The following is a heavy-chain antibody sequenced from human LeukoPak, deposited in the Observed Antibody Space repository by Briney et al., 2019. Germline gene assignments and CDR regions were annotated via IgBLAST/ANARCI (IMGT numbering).Heavy chain of an antibody. J-gene: IGHJ4*02. CDR2: ISHRGST. CDR1: GGSFSGYY. Sequence: SETLSLTCAVYGGSFSGYYWSWIRQPPGKGLEWIGEISHRGSTKYNPSLKSRVTISVDASKNLFSLKLSSVTAADTAVYFCARGRVTFCSGAGCYYYFDYWGQGTLVTVSS. CDR3: ARGRVTFCSGAGCYYYFDY. D-gene: IGHD2-15*01. V-gene: IGHV4-34*01.